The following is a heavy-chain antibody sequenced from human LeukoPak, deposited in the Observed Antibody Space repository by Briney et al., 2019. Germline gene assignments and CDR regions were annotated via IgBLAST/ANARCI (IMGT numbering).Heavy chain of an antibody. CDR2: INPNSGGT. V-gene: IGHV1-2*02. Sequence: ASVTVSCTASGYTFTGYYMHWVRHAPRQGLEWMGWINPNSGGTNYAQKFQGRVTMTRDTSISTAYMELSRLRSDDTAVYYCARSLFPAYYFDYWGQGTLVTVSS. CDR1: GYTFTGYY. J-gene: IGHJ4*02. D-gene: IGHD2-2*01. CDR3: ARSLFPAYYFDY.